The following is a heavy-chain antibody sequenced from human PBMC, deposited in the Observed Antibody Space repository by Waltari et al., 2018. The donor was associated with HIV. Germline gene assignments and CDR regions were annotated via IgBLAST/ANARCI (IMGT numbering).Heavy chain of an antibody. CDR2: IDPGDSHT. Sequence: EVQLVQSGAEVKKPGESLKISCKGSGYSFTSYWIGWVRQLPGKGLEWMGIIDPGDSHTRYSPSFQGRVTISADKSISTAYLQWSSLKASDTAMYYCARHGYSSTSTGAFDIWGQGTMVTVSS. D-gene: IGHD2-2*01. CDR3: ARHGYSSTSTGAFDI. CDR1: GYSFTSYW. J-gene: IGHJ3*02. V-gene: IGHV5-51*01.